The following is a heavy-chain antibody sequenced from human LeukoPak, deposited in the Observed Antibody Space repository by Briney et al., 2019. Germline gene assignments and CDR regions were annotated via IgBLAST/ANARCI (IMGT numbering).Heavy chain of an antibody. Sequence: ASVTVSCKASGYTFTSYGITWVRQAPGQGLEWMGWISTYNGSTNYAQKVQGRVTMTTDTSTSTAYLELRSLRSDDTAVYYCARAAISKDGSGYFYWGQGTLVTVSS. D-gene: IGHD3-22*01. CDR2: ISTYNGST. CDR1: GYTFTSYG. CDR3: ARAAISKDGSGYFY. V-gene: IGHV1-18*01. J-gene: IGHJ4*02.